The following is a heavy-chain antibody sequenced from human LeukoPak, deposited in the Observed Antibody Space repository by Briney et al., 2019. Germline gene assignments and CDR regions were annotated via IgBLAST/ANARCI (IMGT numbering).Heavy chain of an antibody. J-gene: IGHJ4*02. CDR3: ARELSEMATISPFDY. D-gene: IGHD5-24*01. CDR2: MSGSGGST. V-gene: IGHV3-23*01. CDR1: GFTFSSYA. Sequence: GGSLRLSCAASGFTFSSYAMSWVRQAPGKGLEWVSAMSGSGGSTYYADSVKGRSTISRDNSKNTLYLQMNSLGAEDTAVYYCARELSEMATISPFDYWGQGTLVTVSS.